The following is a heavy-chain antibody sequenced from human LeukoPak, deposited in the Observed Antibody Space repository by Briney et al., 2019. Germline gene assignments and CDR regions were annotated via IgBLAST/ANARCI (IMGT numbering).Heavy chain of an antibody. D-gene: IGHD2-2*01. CDR3: ARVVVVPAADWLGAVDI. J-gene: IGHJ3*02. Sequence: SETLSLTCTVSGGSISSYYWSWIRQPAGKGLEWIGRIYTSGSTNYNPSLKSRVTMSVDTSKNQFSLKLSSVTAADTAVYYCARVVVVPAADWLGAVDIWGQGTMVTVSS. CDR2: IYTSGST. CDR1: GGSISSYY. V-gene: IGHV4-4*07.